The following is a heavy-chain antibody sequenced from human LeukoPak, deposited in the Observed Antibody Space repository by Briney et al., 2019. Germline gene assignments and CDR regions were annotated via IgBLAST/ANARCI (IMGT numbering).Heavy chain of an antibody. V-gene: IGHV4-61*02. CDR2: IYTGGTT. J-gene: IGHJ4*02. CDR1: GGSISSGKYY. Sequence: PSQTLSLTCTVSGGSISSGKYYWSWIRQPAGKELEWIGRIYTGGTTPYNPSLKSRVTISVDTSKNQFSLRLTSVTAADTAVYYCARGGPDWDYYFDFWGQGTLVTVSS. D-gene: IGHD3/OR15-3a*01. CDR3: ARGGPDWDYYFDF.